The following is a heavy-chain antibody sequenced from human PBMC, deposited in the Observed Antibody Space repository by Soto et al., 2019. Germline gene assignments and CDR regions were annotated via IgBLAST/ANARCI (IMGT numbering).Heavy chain of an antibody. Sequence: SQTLSLTCAISGDSVSDSSVSWNWIRQSPSRGLEWLGRTWYQSEWSSVYAVSVKGRITINADTFKNQFSLHLNSVTPEDTAVYYCARDGNWRLYYWGQGALVTVSS. CDR3: ARDGNWRLYY. D-gene: IGHD1-1*01. CDR2: TWYQSEWSS. V-gene: IGHV6-1*01. CDR1: GDSVSDSSVS. J-gene: IGHJ4*02.